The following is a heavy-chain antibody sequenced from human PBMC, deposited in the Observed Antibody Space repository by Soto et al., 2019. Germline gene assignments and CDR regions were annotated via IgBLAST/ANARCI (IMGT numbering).Heavy chain of an antibody. CDR1: GFTFSGYA. Sequence: PGGSLRLSCAASGFTFSGYAFHWVRQAPGKGLEWVAVISTDGTKKYYTESVKGRFTISRDKSKKMLYLQMNSLSVEDTALYFCAKDTPLRSSDYWGQGTLVTVSS. D-gene: IGHD4-17*01. J-gene: IGHJ4*02. V-gene: IGHV3-30-3*01. CDR2: ISTDGTKK. CDR3: AKDTPLRSSDY.